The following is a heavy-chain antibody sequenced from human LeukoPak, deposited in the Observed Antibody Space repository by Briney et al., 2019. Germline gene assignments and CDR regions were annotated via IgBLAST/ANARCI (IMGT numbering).Heavy chain of an antibody. V-gene: IGHV4-59*01. J-gene: IGHJ1*01. D-gene: IGHD3-16*01. CDR1: GGSISSYY. CDR2: IYYSRST. CDR3: ARGSLGDEYFQH. Sequence: SETLSLTCTVSGGSISSYYWSWIRQPPGKGLEWIGYIYYSRSTNYNPSLKSRVTISVDTSKNQFSLKLSSVTAADTAVYYCARGSLGDEYFQHWGQGTLVTVSS.